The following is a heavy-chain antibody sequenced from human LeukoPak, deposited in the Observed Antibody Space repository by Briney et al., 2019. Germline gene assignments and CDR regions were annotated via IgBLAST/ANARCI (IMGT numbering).Heavy chain of an antibody. CDR2: IYHSGST. CDR1: GGSISSGPYF. J-gene: IGHJ5*02. D-gene: IGHD3-22*01. V-gene: IGHV4-30-2*06. Sequence: SQTLSLTCSVSGGSISSGPYFWSWVRQSPGQGLEWIGYIYHSGSTYYNPSLKSRVTISVDRSKNQFSLKLSSVTAADTAVYYCASYDSRGNWFDPWGQGTLVTVSS. CDR3: ASYDSRGNWFDP.